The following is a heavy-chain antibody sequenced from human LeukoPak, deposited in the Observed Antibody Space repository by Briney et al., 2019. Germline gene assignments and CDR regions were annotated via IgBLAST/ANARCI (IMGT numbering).Heavy chain of an antibody. V-gene: IGHV3-23*01. Sequence: PGTSLRLSCAASGFTFTNYAMSWVRQAPGKGLEWVSAITGSDGSSYYADSVKGRFTISRDNSKNPLYLQVNSLRAEDTAVYYCAKWGDYDILTGYYVPDYWGQGTLVTVSS. J-gene: IGHJ4*02. CDR1: GFTFTNYA. CDR3: AKWGDYDILTGYYVPDY. CDR2: ITGSDGSS. D-gene: IGHD3-9*01.